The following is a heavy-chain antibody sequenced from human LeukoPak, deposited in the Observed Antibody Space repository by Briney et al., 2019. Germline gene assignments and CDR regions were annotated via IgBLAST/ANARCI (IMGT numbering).Heavy chain of an antibody. CDR2: IKSKTDGGTT. J-gene: IGHJ4*02. CDR1: GFTFSDAW. CDR3: TTDDAYWYTGY. Sequence: GGSLRLSCVASGFTFSDAWMSWVRQAPGKGLEWIARIKSKTDGGTTDYAAPVKGRFTISRDDSKNTLYLQMNSLKTEDTAVYYCTTDDAYWYTGYWGQGTLVTVSS. D-gene: IGHD3-16*01. V-gene: IGHV3-15*01.